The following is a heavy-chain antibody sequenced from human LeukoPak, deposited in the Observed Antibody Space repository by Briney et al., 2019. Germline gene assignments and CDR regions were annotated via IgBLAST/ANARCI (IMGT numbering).Heavy chain of an antibody. V-gene: IGHV3-23*01. D-gene: IGHD6-19*01. CDR1: GFTFLTYA. Sequence: GGSLRLSCAASGFTFLTYAMSWVRQAPGKGLQWVSVIRDSGASTYYTDSVKGRFTISRDNSKNTLYLQMNSLRAEDTAVYYCAKAGRSGWYPGWPFDIWGQGTMVTVSS. CDR3: AKAGRSGWYPGWPFDI. J-gene: IGHJ3*02. CDR2: IRDSGAST.